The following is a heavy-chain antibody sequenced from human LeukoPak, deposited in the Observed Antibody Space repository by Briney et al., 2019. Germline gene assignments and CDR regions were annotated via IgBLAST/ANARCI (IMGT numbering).Heavy chain of an antibody. CDR3: ARAPPPDYYDSSGYFYYYYMDV. CDR2: ISSSGSTI. CDR1: GFTFSDYY. Sequence: GGSLRLSCAASGFTFSDYYMRWIRQAPGKGLEWVSYISSSGSTIYYADSVKGRFTISRDNAKNSLYLQMNSLRAEDTAVYYCARAPPPDYYDSSGYFYYYYMDVWGKGTTVTVSS. D-gene: IGHD3-22*01. J-gene: IGHJ6*03. V-gene: IGHV3-11*04.